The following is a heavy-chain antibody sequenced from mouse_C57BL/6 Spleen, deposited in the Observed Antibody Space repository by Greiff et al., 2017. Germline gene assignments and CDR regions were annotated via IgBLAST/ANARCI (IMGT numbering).Heavy chain of an antibody. CDR2: IHPSDSDT. J-gene: IGHJ2*01. V-gene: IGHV1-74*01. CDR1: GYTFTSYW. D-gene: IGHD3-2*02. Sequence: QVQLQQPGAELVKPGASVKVSCKASGYTFTSYWMHWVKQRPGQGLEWIGRIHPSDSDTNYNQKFKDKATLTVDKSSSTAYMQLSSLTSEDSAVYYCARSSGYPYFDYWGQGTTLTVSS. CDR3: ARSSGYPYFDY.